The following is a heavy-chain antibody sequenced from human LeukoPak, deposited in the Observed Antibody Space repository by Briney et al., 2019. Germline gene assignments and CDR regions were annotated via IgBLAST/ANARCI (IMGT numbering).Heavy chain of an antibody. V-gene: IGHV4-59*01. D-gene: IGHD1-14*01. CDR3: ARSGAPDYYYYMDV. CDR1: AGSISSYY. Sequence: SVTLSFNSTGSAGSISSYYWSWIRPRPGHGLEWIGYIYYSGSTNYSPSLKSRVTMSVNTSKNQFSLKLSSVTAADTAVYYCARSGAPDYYYYMDVWGKGTTVTVSS. J-gene: IGHJ6*03. CDR2: IYYSGST.